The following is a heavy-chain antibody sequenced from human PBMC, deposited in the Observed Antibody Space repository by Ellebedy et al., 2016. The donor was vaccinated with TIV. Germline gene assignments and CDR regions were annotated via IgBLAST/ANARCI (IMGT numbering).Heavy chain of an antibody. CDR2: IIPIFGTA. CDR3: ASCSTSCFLKYGMDV. Sequence: SVKVSCXASGYTFTSYAISWVRQAPGQGLEWMGGIIPIFGTANYAQKFQGRVTMTRDTSTSTVYMELSSLRSEDTAVYYCASCSTSCFLKYGMDVWGQGTTVTVSS. CDR1: GYTFTSYA. D-gene: IGHD2-2*01. J-gene: IGHJ6*02. V-gene: IGHV1-69*05.